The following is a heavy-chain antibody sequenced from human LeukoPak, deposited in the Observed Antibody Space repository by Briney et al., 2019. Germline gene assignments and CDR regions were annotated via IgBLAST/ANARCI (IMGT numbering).Heavy chain of an antibody. V-gene: IGHV3-48*03. CDR2: VSSSGSTI. CDR3: ARVLIVPAYYYYYYMDV. CDR1: GFTFSSYE. J-gene: IGHJ6*03. Sequence: GGSLRLSCAASGFTFSSYEMNWVRQAPGKGLEWVSYVSSSGSTIYYADSVKGRFTISRDNAKNSLYLQMNSLRAEDTAVYYCARVLIVPAYYYYYYMDVWGKGTTVTVSS. D-gene: IGHD2-2*01.